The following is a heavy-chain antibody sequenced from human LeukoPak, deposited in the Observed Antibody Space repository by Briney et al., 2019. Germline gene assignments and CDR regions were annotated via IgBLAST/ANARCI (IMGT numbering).Heavy chain of an antibody. CDR2: IYYSGST. Sequence: SETLSLTCSVSGGSISSYYWSWIRQPPGKGLEWIGYIYYSGSTNYNPSLKSRVTISVDTSKNQFSLKLTSVTAADTAVYYCARAAALGTCFDYWGQGTLVAVSS. CDR3: ARAAALGTCFDY. D-gene: IGHD6-25*01. J-gene: IGHJ4*02. CDR1: GGSISSYY. V-gene: IGHV4-59*01.